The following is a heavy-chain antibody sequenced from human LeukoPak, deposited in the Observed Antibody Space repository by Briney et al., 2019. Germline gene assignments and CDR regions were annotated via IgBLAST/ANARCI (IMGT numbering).Heavy chain of an antibody. CDR2: ISAYNGNT. CDR3: ARDLGVVVAADYFDY. V-gene: IGHV1-18*04. CDR1: GYTFTSYS. Sequence: ASVKVSCKASGYTFTSYSISWVRQAPGQGLEWMGWISAYNGNTNYAQKLQGRVTMTTDTSTSTAYMELRSLRSDDTAVYYCARDLGVVVAADYFDYWGQGTLVTVSS. D-gene: IGHD2-15*01. J-gene: IGHJ4*02.